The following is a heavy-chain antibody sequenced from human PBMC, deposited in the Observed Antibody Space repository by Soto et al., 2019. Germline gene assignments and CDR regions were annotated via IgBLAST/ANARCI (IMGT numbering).Heavy chain of an antibody. CDR1: GFTLSSYA. CDR2: FSGSGGST. J-gene: IGHJ4*02. Sequence: GGSLRLSCAASGFTLSSYAMSWVRQAPGKGLEWVSAFSGSGGSTYYADSVKGRFTISRDNSKNTLYLQMNSLRAEDTAVYYCAKCTSSISSSLDSWGQGTLVTVSS. CDR3: AKCTSSISSSLDS. V-gene: IGHV3-23*01. D-gene: IGHD6-13*01.